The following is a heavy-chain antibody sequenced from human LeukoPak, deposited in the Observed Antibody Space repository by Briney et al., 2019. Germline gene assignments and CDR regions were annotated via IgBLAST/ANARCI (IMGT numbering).Heavy chain of an antibody. CDR1: GGSISSSSYY. CDR2: IYHSGST. J-gene: IGHJ5*02. CDR3: ARRFNLNWFDP. D-gene: IGHD1-1*01. Sequence: SETLSLTCTVSGGSISSSSYYWGWIRQPPGKGLEWIGSIYHSGSTYYNPSLKSRVTIAVETSKNQFSLKLSSVTAADTAVYYCARRFNLNWFDPWGQGTLVTVSS. V-gene: IGHV4-39*01.